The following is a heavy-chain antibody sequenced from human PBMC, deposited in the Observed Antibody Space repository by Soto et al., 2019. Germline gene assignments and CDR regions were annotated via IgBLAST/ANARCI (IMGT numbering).Heavy chain of an antibody. CDR1: GGSFSGYY. Sequence: QVQLQQWGAGLLKPSETLSLTCAVYGGSFSGYYWSWIRQPPGKGLEWIGEINHSGSTNYNPSLKSRVTLSVDTSKNQFSLKLGSVTAADTAVYYCARWGLYYYGSGSYPNGMDVWGQGTTVTVSS. D-gene: IGHD3-10*01. J-gene: IGHJ6*02. CDR3: ARWGLYYYGSGSYPNGMDV. CDR2: INHSGST. V-gene: IGHV4-34*01.